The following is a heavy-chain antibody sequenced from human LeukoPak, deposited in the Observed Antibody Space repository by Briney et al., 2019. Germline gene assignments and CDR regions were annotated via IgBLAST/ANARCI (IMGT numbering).Heavy chain of an antibody. CDR1: GGSISSSSYY. CDR3: ARGADGVGY. V-gene: IGHV4-39*07. CDR2: IYYSGST. D-gene: IGHD4-17*01. Sequence: SETLSLTCTVSGGSISSSSYYWGWIRQPPGNGLEWIGSIYYSGSTYYNPSLKSRVTISVDTSKNQFSLKLSSVTAADTAVYYCARGADGVGYWGQGTLVTVSS. J-gene: IGHJ4*02.